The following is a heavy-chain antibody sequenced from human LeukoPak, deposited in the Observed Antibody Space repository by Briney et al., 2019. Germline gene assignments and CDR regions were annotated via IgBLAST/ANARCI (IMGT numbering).Heavy chain of an antibody. V-gene: IGHV3-30*04. CDR2: ISYDGRNK. CDR3: ARGMATVPWRGLDY. J-gene: IGHJ4*02. Sequence: GGSLRLSCAASGFTFSSFAMHWVRQAPGKGLEWVAVISYDGRNKFFADSVKGRLTISRDNSKNTLYLQMNSLRAEDTAVYYCARGMATVPWRGLDYWGQGTLVTVSS. CDR1: GFTFSSFA. D-gene: IGHD3-3*01.